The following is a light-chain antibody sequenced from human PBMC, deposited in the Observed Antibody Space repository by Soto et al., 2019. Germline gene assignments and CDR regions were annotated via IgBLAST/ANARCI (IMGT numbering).Light chain of an antibody. CDR1: QSVSSSY. Sequence: EIVLTQSPGTLSLSPGERATLSCRASQSVSSSYLAWYQHKPGQAPRLLIYGASSRATGIPDRFSGSGSGTDFTLTISRLEPDDLAVYYCQQDGSSPHTFGQGTKLEIK. CDR3: QQDGSSPHT. J-gene: IGKJ2*01. CDR2: GAS. V-gene: IGKV3-20*01.